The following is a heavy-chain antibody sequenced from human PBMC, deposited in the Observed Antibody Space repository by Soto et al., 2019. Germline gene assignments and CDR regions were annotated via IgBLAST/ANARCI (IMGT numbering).Heavy chain of an antibody. D-gene: IGHD2-15*01. CDR3: ARGLPYCSGGSCSQGY. Sequence: GGSLRLSCAASGFTFSSYWMHWVRQAPGKGLVWVSRINSDGSSTSYADSVKGRFTISRDNAKNTLYLQMNSLRAEDTAVYYCARGLPYCSGGSCSQGYWGQGTLVTVSS. V-gene: IGHV3-74*01. CDR1: GFTFSSYW. CDR2: INSDGSST. J-gene: IGHJ4*02.